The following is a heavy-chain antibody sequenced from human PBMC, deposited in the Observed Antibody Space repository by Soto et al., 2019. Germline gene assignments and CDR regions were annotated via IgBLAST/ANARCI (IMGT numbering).Heavy chain of an antibody. Sequence: QVQLVQSGAEVKKPGASVTVSCRSSGDTFNDYYIHWVRQAPGQGLEWMGWINPNSGVTKYAQKFQGWVSMTRDTSIMTVYMQLSRLRSDDTPVYYCARESGGATATLDYYYFYMDVWGTGTTVTVSS. CDR3: ARESGGATATLDYYYFYMDV. CDR1: GDTFNDYY. CDR2: INPNSGVT. V-gene: IGHV1-2*04. D-gene: IGHD5-12*01. J-gene: IGHJ6*03.